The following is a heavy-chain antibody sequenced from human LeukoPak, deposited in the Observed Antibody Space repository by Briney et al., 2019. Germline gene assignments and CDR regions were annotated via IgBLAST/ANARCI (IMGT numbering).Heavy chain of an antibody. CDR2: IKEDGSEI. J-gene: IGHJ6*02. V-gene: IGHV3-7*01. Sequence: GGSLRLSCAASGFTFSSYGMHWVRQAPGRGLEWVASIKEDGSEIHYLDSVRGRFTISRDNAKNSVYLEGNSLRGDDTAVYFCARDKTAAGFFLYHYGMDAWGQGTTVSVSS. D-gene: IGHD2-21*02. CDR1: GFTFSSYG. CDR3: ARDKTAAGFFLYHYGMDA.